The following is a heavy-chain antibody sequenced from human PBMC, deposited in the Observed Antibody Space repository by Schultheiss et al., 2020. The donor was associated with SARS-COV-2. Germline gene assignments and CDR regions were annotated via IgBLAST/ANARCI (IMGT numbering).Heavy chain of an antibody. CDR1: GFTFSSYG. CDR3: AKDGGEYSYGYGWGGDY. J-gene: IGHJ4*02. V-gene: IGHV3-30*18. CDR2: ISYDGSNK. D-gene: IGHD5-18*01. Sequence: GESLKISCAASGFTFSSYGMHWVRQAPGKGLEWVAVISYDGSNKYYADSVKGRFTISRDNSKNTLYLQMNSLRAEDTAVYYCAKDGGEYSYGYGWGGDYWGQGTLVTVSS.